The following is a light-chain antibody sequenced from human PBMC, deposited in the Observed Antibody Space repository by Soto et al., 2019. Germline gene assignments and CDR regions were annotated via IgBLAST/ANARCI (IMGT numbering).Light chain of an antibody. J-gene: IGKJ4*01. CDR1: RSVGNN. V-gene: IGKV3-11*01. CDR3: QQHADWPLT. Sequence: EIVLTQSPATLSLSPGERATISCRASRSVGNNLAWYQKKPGQAPGLLIYAASTRATGIPARFSGSGSGTDFTLTISSLEPEDFAVYYCQQHADWPLTFGGGTKVEIK. CDR2: AAS.